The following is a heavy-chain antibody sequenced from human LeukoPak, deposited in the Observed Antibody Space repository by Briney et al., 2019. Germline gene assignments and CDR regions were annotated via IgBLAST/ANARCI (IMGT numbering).Heavy chain of an antibody. CDR2: IYTSGIT. J-gene: IGHJ5*02. D-gene: IGHD3-9*01. CDR1: GGSISSGSYY. V-gene: IGHV4-61*02. Sequence: SETLSLXCTISGGSISSGSYYWSWIRQPAGKGLEWIGRIYTSGITNYNPSLKSRVTISVDASKNQFSLKLSSVTAADTAVYYCARGHFITILREVWFDPWGQGTLVTVSS. CDR3: ARGHFITILREVWFDP.